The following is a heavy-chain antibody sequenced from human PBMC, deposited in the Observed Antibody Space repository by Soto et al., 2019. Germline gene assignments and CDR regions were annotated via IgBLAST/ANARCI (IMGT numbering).Heavy chain of an antibody. CDR3: ARARAPYVTDAFDI. V-gene: IGHV3-21*01. Sequence: GGSLRLSCAASGFTFSSYSMNWVRQAPGKGLEWVSSISSSSSYIYYADSVKGRFTISRDNAKNSLCLQMNSLRAEDTAVYYCARARAPYVTDAFDIWGQGTMVTVSS. CDR1: GFTFSSYS. D-gene: IGHD3-10*02. CDR2: ISSSSSYI. J-gene: IGHJ3*02.